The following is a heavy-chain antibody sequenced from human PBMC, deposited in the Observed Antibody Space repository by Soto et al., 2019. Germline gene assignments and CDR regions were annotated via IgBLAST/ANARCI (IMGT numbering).Heavy chain of an antibody. D-gene: IGHD3-3*01. CDR2: IGGRGGST. CDR1: GFTFSSYA. J-gene: IGHJ5*02. Sequence: GALRLCCAASGFTFSSYAMSWVRQAPGKGLEWVSAIGGRGGSTYYADSVKGRFTISRHSSKNTLYLQMNSLRAEDTAVYYCAKQGDYDFWSSSNNWLDPWGQGTLVTVSS. CDR3: AKQGDYDFWSSSNNWLDP. V-gene: IGHV3-23*01.